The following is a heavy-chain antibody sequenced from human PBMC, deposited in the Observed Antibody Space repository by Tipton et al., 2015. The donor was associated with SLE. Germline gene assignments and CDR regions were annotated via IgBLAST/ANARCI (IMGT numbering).Heavy chain of an antibody. J-gene: IGHJ4*02. CDR1: GGSFSGYY. Sequence: TLSLTCAVYGGSFSGYYWSWIRQPPGKGLEWIGEINHSGSTNHNPSLKSRVTISVDTSKNQLSLKLSAVTAADTAVNYCARALWKGGDYWGQGTLVTVSS. CDR3: ARALWKGGDY. D-gene: IGHD1-1*01. V-gene: IGHV4-34*01. CDR2: INHSGST.